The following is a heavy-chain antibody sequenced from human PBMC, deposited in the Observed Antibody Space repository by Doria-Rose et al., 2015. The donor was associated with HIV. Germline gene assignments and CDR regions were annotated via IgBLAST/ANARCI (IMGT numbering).Heavy chain of an antibody. CDR1: GVSLSSPGMG. J-gene: IGHJ4*02. D-gene: IGHD6-13*01. Sequence: QITLKESGPVLVKPTETLTLTCTVSGVSLSSPGMGVSWIRQPPGTALAWLATIFADVERSYKTSLKSRLTISRGTSKSQVVLTMTDMDPVGTATYYCARIKSSRWYHKYYFDFWGQGTLVIVSA. V-gene: IGHV2-26*01. CDR2: IFADVER. CDR3: ARIKSSRWYHKYYFDF.